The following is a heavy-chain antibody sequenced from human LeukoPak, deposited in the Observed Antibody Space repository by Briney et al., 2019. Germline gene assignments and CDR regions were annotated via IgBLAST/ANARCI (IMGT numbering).Heavy chain of an antibody. CDR3: ARDRAAADDY. CDR2: IYTSGST. CDR1: GDSLSSYY. D-gene: IGHD6-13*01. V-gene: IGHV4-4*07. Sequence: SVTLSLTCTVSGDSLSSYYWSWIRQPAGKGLEWIGRIYTSGSTNYNPSLKSRVTMSVDTSKNQFSLKLSSVTAADTAVYYCARDRAAADDYWGQGTLVTVSS. J-gene: IGHJ4*02.